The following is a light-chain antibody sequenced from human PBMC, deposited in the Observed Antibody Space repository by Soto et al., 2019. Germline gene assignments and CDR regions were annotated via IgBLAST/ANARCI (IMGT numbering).Light chain of an antibody. J-gene: IGKJ1*01. CDR3: QQYNSYSWP. CDR1: QSISSW. CDR2: KAS. V-gene: IGKV1-5*03. Sequence: EIRMYKSLSTLSASVGYRFTITCPASQSISSWLAWYQQKPGKAPKLMIYKASSLESGVPSRFSCSGSGTEFTLTISRLHPDDFATYYCQQYNSYSWPFGQVTKVDIK.